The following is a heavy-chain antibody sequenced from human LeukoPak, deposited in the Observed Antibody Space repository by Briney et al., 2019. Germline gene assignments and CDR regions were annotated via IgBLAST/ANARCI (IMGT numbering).Heavy chain of an antibody. CDR1: GFTFSNFA. CDR2: ISGSGIRT. D-gene: IGHD3-9*01. V-gene: IGHV3-23*01. CDR3: AKSIDFTGYSSWDY. Sequence: GGSLRLPCAASGFTFSNFAMSWVRQAPGKGLEWVLGISGSGIRTFSADSVKGRFTISRDNSKNTLYLQIHSLRAEDTAVYYCAKSIDFTGYSSWDYWGRGTLVTVSS. J-gene: IGHJ4*02.